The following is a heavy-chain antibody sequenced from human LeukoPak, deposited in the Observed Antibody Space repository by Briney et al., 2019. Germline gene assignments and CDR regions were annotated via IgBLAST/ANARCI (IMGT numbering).Heavy chain of an antibody. CDR2: IYSGGST. V-gene: IGHV3-66*01. Sequence: PGGSLRLSCAASGFTVSSNYMSWVRQAPGKGLEWVPVIYSGGSTYYADSVKGRFTISRDNSKNMLYLQMNSLRAEDTAVYYCARDRPRGYSYDWGQGTLVTVSS. CDR1: GFTVSSNY. D-gene: IGHD5-18*01. J-gene: IGHJ4*02. CDR3: ARDRPRGYSYD.